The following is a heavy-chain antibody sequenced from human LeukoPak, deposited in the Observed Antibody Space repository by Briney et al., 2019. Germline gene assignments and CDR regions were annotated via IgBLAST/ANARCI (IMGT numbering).Heavy chain of an antibody. Sequence: TGGSLRPSCAASGFTVSSNYMSWVRQAPGKGLEWVSVIYSAGNTYYADSVQGRFTMSRENPENTLYLQMNSLRAEDTAVYYCARAHDRGYYYGFDYWGQGTLVTVSS. D-gene: IGHD3-22*01. V-gene: IGHV3-66*01. CDR3: ARAHDRGYYYGFDY. J-gene: IGHJ4*02. CDR1: GFTVSSNY. CDR2: IYSAGNT.